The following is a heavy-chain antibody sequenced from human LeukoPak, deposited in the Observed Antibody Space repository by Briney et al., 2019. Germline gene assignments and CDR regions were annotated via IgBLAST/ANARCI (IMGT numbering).Heavy chain of an antibody. D-gene: IGHD6-13*01. CDR1: GFTFSSYG. CDR3: ARERLSGIAAFDY. V-gene: IGHV3-33*01. CDR2: IWYDGSNK. J-gene: IGHJ4*02. Sequence: GGSLRLSCAASGFTFSSYGMHWVRQAPGKGLEWVAVIWYDGSNKFHADSVKGRFTISRDNSKNTVYLQMNSLRAEDTAVYYCARERLSGIAAFDYRGQGTLVTVSS.